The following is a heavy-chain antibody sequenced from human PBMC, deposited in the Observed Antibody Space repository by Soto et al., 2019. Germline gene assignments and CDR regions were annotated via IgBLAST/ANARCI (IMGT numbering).Heavy chain of an antibody. CDR1: GFTFSSYV. CDR2: ISGSGGST. D-gene: IGHD6-19*01. CDR3: ARRSLAVAWLDC. V-gene: IGHV3-23*01. Sequence: GGSLRLSCAASGFTFSSYVMNWVRQAPGKGLEWVSAISGSGGSTDYADSVKGRFTISRDNSKNTLFLQMNSLRAEDTAVYYCARRSLAVAWLDCWDLGTLVTVSS. J-gene: IGHJ4*02.